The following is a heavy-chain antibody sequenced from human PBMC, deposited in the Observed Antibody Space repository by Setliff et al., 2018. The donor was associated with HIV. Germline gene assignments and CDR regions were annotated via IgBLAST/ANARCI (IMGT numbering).Heavy chain of an antibody. CDR1: GFRFTTYW. D-gene: IGHD4-17*01. J-gene: IGHJ4*02. CDR3: ARGDGSDSGIYFDS. Sequence: LRLSCAASGFRFTTYWMSWVRQAPGKGLEWLANVKQDGSEQYYLDSVKGRFTISRDNGKNSLYLQMNSLRAEDTAVYYCARGDGSDSGIYFDSWGQGTLVTVSS. CDR2: VKQDGSEQ. V-gene: IGHV3-7*01.